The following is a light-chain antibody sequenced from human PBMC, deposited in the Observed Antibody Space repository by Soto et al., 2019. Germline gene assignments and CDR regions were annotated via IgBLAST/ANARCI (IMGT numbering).Light chain of an antibody. CDR1: QSISSY. V-gene: IGKV1-39*01. J-gene: IGKJ3*01. CDR2: AAY. CDR3: RRGYSTTIT. Sequence: DIQMTQSPSSLSASVGDRVTITCRASQSISSYLNWYQQKPGKVPKLMIYAAYSLQSGVPSRFSGSGSGTDFNLTIISLQHEDFATDYCRRGYSTTITFGPGTKVDIK.